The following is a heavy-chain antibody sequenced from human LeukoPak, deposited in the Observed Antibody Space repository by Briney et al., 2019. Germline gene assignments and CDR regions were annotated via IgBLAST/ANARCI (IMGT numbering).Heavy chain of an antibody. CDR2: ISSSSSYI. J-gene: IGHJ4*02. CDR1: GFTFSSYS. D-gene: IGHD2-21*02. Sequence: AGGSLRLSCAASGFTFSSYSMNWVRQAPGKGLEWVSSISSSSSYICYADSVKGRFTISRDNAKNSLYLQMHSLRAEDTAVYYCAKSGDWSYKTFDDWGQGTLVTVSS. V-gene: IGHV3-21*04. CDR3: AKSGDWSYKTFDD.